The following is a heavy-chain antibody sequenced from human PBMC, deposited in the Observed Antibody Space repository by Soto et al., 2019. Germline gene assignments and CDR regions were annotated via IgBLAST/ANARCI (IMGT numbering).Heavy chain of an antibody. V-gene: IGHV3-9*01. CDR3: ASRYSSGWYVWY. CDR2: ISWNSGSI. Sequence: PGGSLRLSCAASGFTFDDYAMHWVRQAPGKGLEWVSGISWNSGSIGYADSVKGRFTISRDNAKNSLYLQMNSLRSEDTAVYYCASRYSSGWYVWYWGQGTLVTVSS. CDR1: GFTFDDYA. D-gene: IGHD6-19*01. J-gene: IGHJ4*02.